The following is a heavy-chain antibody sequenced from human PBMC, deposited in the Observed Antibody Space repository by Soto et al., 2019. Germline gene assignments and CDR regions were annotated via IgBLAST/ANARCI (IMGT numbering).Heavy chain of an antibody. V-gene: IGHV4-4*02. CDR2: IYHSGST. CDR3: ARGSNYYDSSGYYSNDFDY. D-gene: IGHD3-22*01. Sequence: SETLSLTCAVSGGSISSSNWWSWVRQPPGKGLEWIGEIYHSGSTNYNPSLKSRVTISVDKSKNQFSLKLSSVTAADTAVYYCARGSNYYDSSGYYSNDFDYWGQGTLVTVSS. CDR1: GGSISSSNW. J-gene: IGHJ4*02.